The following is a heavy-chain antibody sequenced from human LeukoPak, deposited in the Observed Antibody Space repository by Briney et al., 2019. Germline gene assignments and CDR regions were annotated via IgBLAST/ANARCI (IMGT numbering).Heavy chain of an antibody. CDR2: INHSGST. J-gene: IGHJ3*02. Sequence: SETLSLTCAVYGGSFSGYYWSWIRQPPGKGLEWIGEINHSGSTYYNPSLKSRVTISVDTSKNQFSLKLSSVTAADTAVYYCARGTTVVTPDAFDIWGQGTMVTVSS. CDR3: ARGTTVVTPDAFDI. V-gene: IGHV4-34*01. CDR1: GGSFSGYY. D-gene: IGHD4-23*01.